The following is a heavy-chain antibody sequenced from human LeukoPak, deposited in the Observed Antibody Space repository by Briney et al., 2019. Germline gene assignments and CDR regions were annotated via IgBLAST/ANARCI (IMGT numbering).Heavy chain of an antibody. Sequence: ASVKVSCKASGYSFTSHYMHWVRQAPGQGLEWMGLINPSGSSTLYAQKFRGRVTMTRDMSTTTDYMELSSLRSEDTAVYYCATSPGYDYWGQGTLVTVSS. CDR3: ATSPGYDY. V-gene: IGHV1-46*01. D-gene: IGHD1-14*01. CDR1: GYSFTSHY. CDR2: INPSGSST. J-gene: IGHJ4*02.